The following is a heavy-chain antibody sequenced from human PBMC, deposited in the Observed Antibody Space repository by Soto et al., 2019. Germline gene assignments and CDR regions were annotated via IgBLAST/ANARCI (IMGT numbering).Heavy chain of an antibody. J-gene: IGHJ4*02. D-gene: IGHD6-19*01. Sequence: SETLSLTCTVSGGSISSYYWSWIRQPSGKGLEWIGYIYYSGSTNYNPSLKSRVTISVDTSKNQFSLKLSSVTAADTAVYYCAREDSSGSIFDYWGQGTLVTVSS. CDR1: GGSISSYY. V-gene: IGHV4-59*01. CDR2: IYYSGST. CDR3: AREDSSGSIFDY.